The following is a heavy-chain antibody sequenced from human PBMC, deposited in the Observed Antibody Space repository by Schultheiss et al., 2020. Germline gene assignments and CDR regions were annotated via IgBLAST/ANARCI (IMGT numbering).Heavy chain of an antibody. Sequence: SETLSLTCTVSGGSISSSGHYWSWIRQHPGKGLEWIGYIYHSGSTNYNPSLKSRVTISVDASKNQFSLKLRSVTAADTAVYYCARGLRYFDWLANWGQGTLVTVSS. CDR1: GGSISSSGHY. CDR3: ARGLRYFDWLAN. V-gene: IGHV4-61*08. CDR2: IYHSGST. J-gene: IGHJ4*02. D-gene: IGHD3-9*01.